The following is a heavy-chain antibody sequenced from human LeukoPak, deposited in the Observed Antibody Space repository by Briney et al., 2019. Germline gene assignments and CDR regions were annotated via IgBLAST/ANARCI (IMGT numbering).Heavy chain of an antibody. D-gene: IGHD4-17*01. Sequence: ASVKVSCKASGYTFTSYGISWVRQAPGQGLEWMGWISAYNGNTNYAQKLQGRVTMTTDTSTSTAYMELRSLRSDDTAVYYCARDYSGGYGDYDWFDPWGQGTLVTVSS. CDR3: ARDYSGGYGDYDWFDP. CDR1: GYTFTSYG. J-gene: IGHJ5*02. CDR2: ISAYNGNT. V-gene: IGHV1-18*01.